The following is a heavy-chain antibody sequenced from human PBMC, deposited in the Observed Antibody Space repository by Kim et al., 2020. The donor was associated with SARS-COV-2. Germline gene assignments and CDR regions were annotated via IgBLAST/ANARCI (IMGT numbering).Heavy chain of an antibody. D-gene: IGHD3-22*01. Sequence: GGSLRLSCAASGFTFSSYAMHWVRQAPGKGLEWVAVISYDGSNKYYADSVKGRFTISRDNSKNTLYLQMNSLRAEDTAVYYCASDPDSSGYFLFDYWGQGTLVTVSS. J-gene: IGHJ4*02. CDR3: ASDPDSSGYFLFDY. CDR1: GFTFSSYA. CDR2: ISYDGSNK. V-gene: IGHV3-30-3*01.